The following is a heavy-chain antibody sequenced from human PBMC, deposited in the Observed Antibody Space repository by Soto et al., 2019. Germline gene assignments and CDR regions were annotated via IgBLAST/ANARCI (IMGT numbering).Heavy chain of an antibody. J-gene: IGHJ3*02. CDR2: IIPIFGTA. CDR3: ARSGSYSRDAFDI. V-gene: IGHV1-69*13. Sequence: SVKVSCKASGGTFSSYAISWVRQAPGQGLEWMGGIIPIFGTANYAQKFQGRVTITADESTSTAYMELSSLRSEDTAVYYCARSGSYSRDAFDIWGQGTMVTVSS. D-gene: IGHD1-26*01. CDR1: GGTFSSYA.